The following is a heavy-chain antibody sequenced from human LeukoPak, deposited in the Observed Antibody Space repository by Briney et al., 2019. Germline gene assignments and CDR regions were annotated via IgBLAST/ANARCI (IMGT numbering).Heavy chain of an antibody. Sequence: PSETLSLTCIVSAGSISSSNYFWGWMRQPPGKGLEWIGTIYSGGSSFYNPSVKRRVTISVDTSKNHISLKLSSVTAADTAVYYCAGLKGTWNDLPGWYFDLWGRGTLVTVSS. V-gene: IGHV4-39*02. CDR1: AGSISSSNYF. CDR2: IYSGGSS. D-gene: IGHD1-1*01. J-gene: IGHJ2*01. CDR3: AGLKGTWNDLPGWYFDL.